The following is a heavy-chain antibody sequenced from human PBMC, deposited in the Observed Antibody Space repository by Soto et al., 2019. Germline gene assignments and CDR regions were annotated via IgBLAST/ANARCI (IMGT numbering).Heavy chain of an antibody. Sequence: QITLKESGPTLVKPTQTLTLTCTFSGFSLSTSGVGVGWIRQPPGKALEWLALIYWDDDKRYSPSLKSRLTITKDTSKNQVVLTMTNMDPMDTATYYCAHRGGYCSSPSCYGWFDPWGQGTLVTVSS. CDR3: AHRGGYCSSPSCYGWFDP. D-gene: IGHD2-2*01. CDR1: GFSLSTSGVG. CDR2: IYWDDDK. J-gene: IGHJ5*02. V-gene: IGHV2-5*02.